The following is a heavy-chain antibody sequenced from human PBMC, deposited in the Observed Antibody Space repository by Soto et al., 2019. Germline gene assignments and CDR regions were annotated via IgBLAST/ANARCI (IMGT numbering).Heavy chain of an antibody. J-gene: IGHJ4*02. V-gene: IGHV3-30-3*01. D-gene: IGHD6-13*01. CDR1: GVTFSNYA. CDR3: ARDRFASSWSYFDY. Sequence: PGGSLRLSCAASGVTFSNYALHWVRQAPGKGLEWVAVISDDGSNKYYADSVKGRFTISRDNSKNTLYLQMNSLRAEDTAVYYCARDRFASSWSYFDYWGQGTPVTVSS. CDR2: ISDDGSNK.